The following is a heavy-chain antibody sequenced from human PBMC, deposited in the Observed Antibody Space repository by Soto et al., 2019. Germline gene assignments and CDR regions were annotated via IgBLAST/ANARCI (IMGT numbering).Heavy chain of an antibody. V-gene: IGHV3-9*01. J-gene: IGHJ3*02. Sequence: EVQLVESGGGLVQPGGSLRLSCAASGFKFDDYAMHWVRQAPGKGLEWVSGISWKSDDINYADSVKGRFTISRDNAKNSLFLQMNNLSADDTALYYCVKEKVATFLHAFDIWGQGTMVTVSS. CDR1: GFKFDDYA. CDR3: VKEKVATFLHAFDI. CDR2: ISWKSDDI. D-gene: IGHD5-12*01.